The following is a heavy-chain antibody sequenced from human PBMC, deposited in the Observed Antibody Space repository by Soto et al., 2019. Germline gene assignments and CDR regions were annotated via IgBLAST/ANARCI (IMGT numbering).Heavy chain of an antibody. J-gene: IGHJ5*02. V-gene: IGHV3-15*01. Sequence: EVQLVESGGGLVKPGGSLRLSCAASGFTFSNAWMSWVRQAPGKGLXXXGRIKSKTDGGTTDYAAPVKGRFTISRDDSKNTXYLQMNSLKTEDTAVYYCTTRESAAMRGSWFDPWGQGTLVTVSS. CDR1: GFTFSNAW. CDR3: TTRESAAMRGSWFDP. CDR2: IKSKTDGGTT. D-gene: IGHD2-2*01.